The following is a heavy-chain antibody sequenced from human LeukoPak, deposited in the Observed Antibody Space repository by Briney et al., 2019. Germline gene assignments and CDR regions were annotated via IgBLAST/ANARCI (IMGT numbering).Heavy chain of an antibody. CDR2: ISGSGGGT. D-gene: IGHD6-19*01. CDR3: AKEKAVAGIEDWFDP. J-gene: IGHJ5*02. CDR1: GFTFSSYA. V-gene: IGHV3-23*01. Sequence: GGSLRLSCAASGFTFSSYAMSWVRQAPGKGLEWVSAISGSGGGTYYADSVKGRFTISRDSSKNTLYLQMNSLRAEDTAVYYCAKEKAVAGIEDWFDPWGQGTLVTVSS.